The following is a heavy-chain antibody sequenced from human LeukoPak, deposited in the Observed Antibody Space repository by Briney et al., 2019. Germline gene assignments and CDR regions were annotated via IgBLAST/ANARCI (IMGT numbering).Heavy chain of an antibody. V-gene: IGHV4-39*07. J-gene: IGHJ5*02. D-gene: IGHD3-10*01. CDR3: ARGRGEGRGISMVRGVRAPSYNWFDP. Sequence: SETLSLTCTVSGVSISSSNSYWGWIRQPPGKGLEGIGSIYYSGNTYYNASLKSQVSISIDTSKNQFSLRLSSVTAADTAVYYCARGRGEGRGISMVRGVRAPSYNWFDPWGHGTLVTVSS. CDR1: GVSISSSNSY. CDR2: IYYSGNT.